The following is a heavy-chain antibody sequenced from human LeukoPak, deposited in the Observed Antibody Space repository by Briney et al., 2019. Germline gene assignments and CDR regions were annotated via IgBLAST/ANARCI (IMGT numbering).Heavy chain of an antibody. D-gene: IGHD5-24*01. CDR2: INPNSGGT. CDR1: GYTFTGYY. Sequence: ASVKVSCKASGYTFTGYYMHWVRQAPGQGREWMGWINPNSGGTNYAQKFQGRVTMTRDTSISTAYMELSRLRSDDTAVYYCARGEDGYNYGVSVDVWGQGTLVTVSS. J-gene: IGHJ4*02. V-gene: IGHV1-2*02. CDR3: ARGEDGYNYGVSVDV.